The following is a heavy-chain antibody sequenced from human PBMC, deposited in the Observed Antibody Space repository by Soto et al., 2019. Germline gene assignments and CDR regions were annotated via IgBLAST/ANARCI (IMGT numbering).Heavy chain of an antibody. CDR3: AREISYLVLWFEDYGMDV. CDR1: GFTFSSYS. V-gene: IGHV3-48*01. D-gene: IGHD3-10*01. CDR2: ISSSSSTI. J-gene: IGHJ6*02. Sequence: PGGSLRLSCAASGFTFSSYSMNWVRQAPGKGLEWVSYISSSSSTIYYADSVKGRFTISRDNAKNSLYLQMNSLRAEDTAVYYCAREISYLVLWFEDYGMDVWGQGTTVTVSS.